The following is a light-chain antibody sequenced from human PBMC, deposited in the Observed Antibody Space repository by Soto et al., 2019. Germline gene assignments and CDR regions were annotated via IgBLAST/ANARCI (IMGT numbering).Light chain of an antibody. Sequence: DIQMTQSPSTLSASVGDRVTITCRASQSISSWLAWYQQKPGKAPKLLIYDASSLESGIPSRFSVSGSGTEFTLTISSLQPDDFATYYCQQYNSYPFTLGPATKVDIK. CDR1: QSISSW. J-gene: IGKJ3*01. V-gene: IGKV1-5*01. CDR3: QQYNSYPFT. CDR2: DAS.